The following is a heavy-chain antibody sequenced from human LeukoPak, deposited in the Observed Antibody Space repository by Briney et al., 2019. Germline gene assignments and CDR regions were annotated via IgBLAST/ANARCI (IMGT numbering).Heavy chain of an antibody. V-gene: IGHV4-34*01. CDR2: INHSGST. CDR3: ARGGWSQSDAFDI. CDR1: GGPFSGYY. Sequence: SETLSLTCAVYGGPFSGYYWSWIRQPPGKGLEWIGEINHSGSTNYNPSLKSRVTISVDTSKNQFSLKLSSVTAADTAVYYCARGGWSQSDAFDIWGQGTMVTVSS. J-gene: IGHJ3*02. D-gene: IGHD6-19*01.